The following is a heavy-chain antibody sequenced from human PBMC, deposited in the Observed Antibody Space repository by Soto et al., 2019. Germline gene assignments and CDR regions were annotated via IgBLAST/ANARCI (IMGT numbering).Heavy chain of an antibody. CDR2: IIPIFGTA. CDR3: ARGYSPGDYYYDGMDV. Sequence: QVQLVQSGAEVKKPGSSVKVSCNACGGTFSSYAISWVRQAPGQGIEWMGGIIPIFGTANYAQKFQGRVTITADESTSTAYMELSSLRSEDTAVYYCARGYSPGDYYYDGMDVWGQGTTVTVSS. D-gene: IGHD2-15*01. CDR1: GGTFSSYA. J-gene: IGHJ6*01. V-gene: IGHV1-69*01.